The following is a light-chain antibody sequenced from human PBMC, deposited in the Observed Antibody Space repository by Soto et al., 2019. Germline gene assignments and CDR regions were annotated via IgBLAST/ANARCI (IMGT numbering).Light chain of an antibody. V-gene: IGKV1-5*03. CDR3: QQYDTSWR. CDR1: QSISSW. J-gene: IGKJ1*01. Sequence: DIQMTQSPSTLSASVGDRVTITCRASQSISSWLAWYQQKPGKAPRLLIYKASNLESGVPSRFSGSGSGTEFTLTINSLQADDFATYYCQQYDTSWRFGQGTKV. CDR2: KAS.